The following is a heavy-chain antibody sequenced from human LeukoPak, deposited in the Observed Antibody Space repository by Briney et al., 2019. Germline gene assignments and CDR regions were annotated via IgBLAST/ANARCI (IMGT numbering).Heavy chain of an antibody. CDR2: ISYDGSNK. CDR3: APYYYDSSGAFDY. D-gene: IGHD3-22*01. Sequence: GGSLRLSCAASGFTFSSYSMNWVRQAPGKGLEWVAVISYDGSNKYYADSVKGRFTISRDNSKNTLYLQMNSLRAEDTAVYYCAPYYYDSSGAFDYWGQGTLVTVSS. J-gene: IGHJ4*02. CDR1: GFTFSSYS. V-gene: IGHV3-30*03.